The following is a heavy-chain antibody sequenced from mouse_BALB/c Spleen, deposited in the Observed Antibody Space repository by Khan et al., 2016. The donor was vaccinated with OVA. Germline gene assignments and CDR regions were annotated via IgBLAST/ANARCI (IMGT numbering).Heavy chain of an antibody. D-gene: IGHD2-14*01. CDR3: ARNYRYDVDFDY. Sequence: VQLQQSGPELVKPGASVKMSCKASGYTFTSYVIHWVKQKPGQGLEWIGYIYPYNDDTKSNEKFKGKATLTSDKSSSTAYMELRSLTSEDFAVYYCARNYRYDVDFDYWGQGTTLTVSS. V-gene: IGHV1S136*01. J-gene: IGHJ2*01. CDR1: GYTFTSYV. CDR2: IYPYNDDT.